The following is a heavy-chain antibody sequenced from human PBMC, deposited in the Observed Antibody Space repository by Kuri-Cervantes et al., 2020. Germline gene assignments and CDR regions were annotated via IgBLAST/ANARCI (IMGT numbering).Heavy chain of an antibody. CDR1: GFTFSSYW. V-gene: IGHV3-23*01. Sequence: GESLKISCAASGFTFSSYWMSWVRQAPGKGLEWVSAISGSGGSTYYADSVKGRFTISRDNSKNTLYLQMNSLRAEDTAFYYCAKDKGPGGLYYYGVDVWGQGTTVTVSS. J-gene: IGHJ6*02. CDR2: ISGSGGST. D-gene: IGHD2-8*02. CDR3: AKDKGPGGLYYYGVDV.